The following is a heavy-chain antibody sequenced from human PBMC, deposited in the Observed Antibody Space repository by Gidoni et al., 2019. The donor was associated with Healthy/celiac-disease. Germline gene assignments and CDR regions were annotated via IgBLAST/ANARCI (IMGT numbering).Heavy chain of an antibody. D-gene: IGHD2-2*01. J-gene: IGHJ6*02. CDR3: AKAGCSSTSCYYYYYGMDV. V-gene: IGHV3-23*01. CDR1: GFTFSSYA. Sequence: EVQLLESGGGLVQPGGSLRLSCAASGFTFSSYAMSWVRQAPGKGLEGVSAISGSGGSTYYADSVKGRFTIYRDNSKNTLYLQMNSLRAEDTAVYYCAKAGCSSTSCYYYYYGMDVWGQGTTVTVSS. CDR2: ISGSGGST.